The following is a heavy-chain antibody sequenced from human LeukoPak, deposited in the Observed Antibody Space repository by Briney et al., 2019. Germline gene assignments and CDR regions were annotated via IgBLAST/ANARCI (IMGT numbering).Heavy chain of an antibody. CDR3: ARDPVGIAVAGPKYFQH. J-gene: IGHJ1*01. CDR2: INPSGGST. D-gene: IGHD6-19*01. V-gene: IGHV1-46*01. CDR1: GYTFTSYY. Sequence: GASVKVSCKASGYTFTSYYMHWVRQAPGQGLEWMGIINPSGGSTSYAQKFQGRVTMTRDTSTSTVYMELSSLRSEDTAVYYCARDPVGIAVAGPKYFQHWGQGTLVTVSS.